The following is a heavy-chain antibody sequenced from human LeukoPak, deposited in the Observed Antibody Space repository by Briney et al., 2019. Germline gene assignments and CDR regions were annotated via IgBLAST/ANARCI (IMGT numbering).Heavy chain of an antibody. V-gene: IGHV3-74*03. D-gene: IGHD3-3*01. CDR3: GRVRGGYYTDY. CDR2: ISSDGSST. Sequence: GGSLRLSCAASGFTFSSYAMSWVRQAPGKGLVWVSRISSDGSSTTYTDSVKGRFTVSRDNAKNTLYLQMNSLRAEDTAVYYCGRVRGGYYTDYWGQGTLVTVSS. J-gene: IGHJ4*02. CDR1: GFTFSSYA.